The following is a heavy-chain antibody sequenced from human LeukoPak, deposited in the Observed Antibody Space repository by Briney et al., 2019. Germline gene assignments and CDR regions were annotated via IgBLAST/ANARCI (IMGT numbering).Heavy chain of an antibody. J-gene: IGHJ4*02. CDR3: AKQGCTSATCYLNC. D-gene: IGHD2-2*01. V-gene: IGHV3-23*01. CDR2: LSGSGGST. Sequence: PGGSLRLSCAASGFTFSSYAMSWVRQAPGKGLEWVSGLSGSGGSTFYADSVRGRFTISRDNSKSTLYLQMNSLRAEDTAMYYCAKQGCTSATCYLNCWCQGTLVTVSS. CDR1: GFTFSSYA.